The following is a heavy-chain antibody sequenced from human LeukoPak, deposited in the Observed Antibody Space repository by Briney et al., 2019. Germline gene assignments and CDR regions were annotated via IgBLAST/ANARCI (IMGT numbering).Heavy chain of an antibody. D-gene: IGHD3-10*01. J-gene: IGHJ4*02. CDR1: GFIFSDYT. CDR2: INHSGST. CDR3: ARGGYYGSGSYYNLDY. V-gene: IGHV4-34*01. Sequence: GSLRLSCAASGFIFSDYTMNWVRQPPGKGLEWIGEINHSGSTNYNPSLKSRVTISVDTSKNQFTLKLSSVTAADTAVYYCARGGYYGSGSYYNLDYWGQGTLVTVSS.